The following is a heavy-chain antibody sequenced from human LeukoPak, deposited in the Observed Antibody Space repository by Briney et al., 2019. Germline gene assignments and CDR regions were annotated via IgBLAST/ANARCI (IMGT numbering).Heavy chain of an antibody. CDR2: VSPGGYT. Sequence: SETLSLTCAVSGVSVNDYYWSWIRQSPEKGLEWIGEVSPGGYTTYNPSLKSRVIISEDTSENQLSLNVRSVTAADTALYYCARIRCGRGHGIWYNHWGQRSLVTVSS. D-gene: IGHD2-21*01. CDR3: ARIRCGRGHGIWYNH. V-gene: IGHV4-34*01. J-gene: IGHJ5*02. CDR1: GVSVNDYY.